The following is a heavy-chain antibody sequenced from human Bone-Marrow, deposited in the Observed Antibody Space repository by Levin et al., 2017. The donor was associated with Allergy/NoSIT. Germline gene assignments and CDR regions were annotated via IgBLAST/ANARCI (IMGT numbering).Heavy chain of an antibody. CDR1: GFTVSNHY. Sequence: PGGSLRLSCAASGFTVSNHYMTWVRQAPGKGLESVSVIYSGGSTFYADSVKGRFTLSRDNSKNTLYLQMNSLRAEDTAVYYCARQSFYYDILTTKYTRRNDSFGTWGQGTLVTVSS. J-gene: IGHJ3*01. D-gene: IGHD3-9*01. CDR3: ARQSFYYDILTTKYTRRNDSFGT. V-gene: IGHV3-66*04. CDR2: IYSGGST.